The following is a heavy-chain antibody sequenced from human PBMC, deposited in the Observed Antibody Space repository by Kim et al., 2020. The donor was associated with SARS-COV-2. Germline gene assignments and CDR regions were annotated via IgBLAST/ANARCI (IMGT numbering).Heavy chain of an antibody. V-gene: IGHV7-4-1*02. CDR3: ARGNGGFGESWYFDL. CDR2: INTNTWNP. J-gene: IGHJ2*01. Sequence: ASVKVSCKASGYTFTSYAMNWVRQAPGQGLEWMGWINTNTWNPTYAQGFTGRFVFSLDTSVSTAYLQISSLKAEDTAVYYCARGNGGFGESWYFDLWGRGTLVTVSS. D-gene: IGHD3-10*01. CDR1: GYTFTSYA.